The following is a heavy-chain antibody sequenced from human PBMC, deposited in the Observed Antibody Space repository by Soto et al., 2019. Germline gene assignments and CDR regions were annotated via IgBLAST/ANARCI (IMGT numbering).Heavy chain of an antibody. J-gene: IGHJ4*02. CDR3: AKVWHDSSGYYYRFPTNFDY. CDR2: ISGSGGST. CDR1: GFTFSSYA. V-gene: IGHV3-23*01. Sequence: GGSLRLSCAGSGFTFSSYAMGWVRQAPGKGLEWVSAISGSGGSTYYADSVKGRFTISRDNSKNTLYLQMNSLRAEDTAVYYCAKVWHDSSGYYYRFPTNFDYWGQGTLVT. D-gene: IGHD3-22*01.